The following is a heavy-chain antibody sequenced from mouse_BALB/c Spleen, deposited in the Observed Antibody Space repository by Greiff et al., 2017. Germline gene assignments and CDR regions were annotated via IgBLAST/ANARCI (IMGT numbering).Heavy chain of an antibody. J-gene: IGHJ2*01. CDR1: GFTFSSYT. CDR2: ISNGGGST. D-gene: IGHD1-1*02. Sequence: EVMLVESGGGLVQPGGSLKLSCAASGFTFSSYTMSWVRQTPEKRLEWVAYISNGGGSTYYPDTVKGRFTISRDNAKNTLYLQMSSLKSEDTAMYYCARLSYGGPDYWGQGTTLTVSS. CDR3: ARLSYGGPDY. V-gene: IGHV5-12-2*01.